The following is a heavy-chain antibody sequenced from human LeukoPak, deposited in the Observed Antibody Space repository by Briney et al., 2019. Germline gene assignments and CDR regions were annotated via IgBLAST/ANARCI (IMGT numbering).Heavy chain of an antibody. CDR3: ARDLVVMSAY. Sequence: GGSLRLSCAASGFTFSTYNMNWVRQAPGKGLEWVSSISGSSSYIYYADSVKGRFSISRDNAKNSLYLQMNSLRAEDTAVYYCARDLVVMSAYWGQGTLVTVSS. J-gene: IGHJ4*02. V-gene: IGHV3-21*01. D-gene: IGHD3-22*01. CDR2: ISGSSSYI. CDR1: GFTFSTYN.